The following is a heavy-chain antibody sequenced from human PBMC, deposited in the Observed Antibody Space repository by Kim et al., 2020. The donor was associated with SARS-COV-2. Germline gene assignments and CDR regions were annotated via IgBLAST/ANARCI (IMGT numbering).Heavy chain of an antibody. D-gene: IGHD2-21*02. J-gene: IGHJ6*02. CDR3: ARMGVVTVDYYYYGMDV. V-gene: IGHV3-30*07. Sequence: VKGRFTISRDNSKNTLYLQMNSLRAEDTAVYYCARMGVVTVDYYYYGMDVWGQGTTVTVSS.